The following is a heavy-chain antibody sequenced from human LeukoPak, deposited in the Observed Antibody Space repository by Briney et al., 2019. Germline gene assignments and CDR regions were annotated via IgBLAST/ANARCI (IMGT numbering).Heavy chain of an antibody. J-gene: IGHJ4*02. V-gene: IGHV3-21*01. CDR1: GSTFSSYS. CDR3: ANSPSRDGYPTGY. D-gene: IGHD5-24*01. CDR2: ISSSSSYI. Sequence: GGSLRLSCAASGSTFSSYSMNWVRQAPGKGLEWVSSISSSSSYIYYADSVKGRFTISRDNAKNSLYLQMNSLRAEDTAVYYCANSPSRDGYPTGYWGQGTLVTVSS.